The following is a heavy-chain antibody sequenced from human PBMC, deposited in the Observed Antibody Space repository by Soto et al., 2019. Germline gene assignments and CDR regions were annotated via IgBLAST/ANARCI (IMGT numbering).Heavy chain of an antibody. CDR3: ARGPAFPPFFDY. V-gene: IGHV3-7*03. CDR1: GFTFGSFW. J-gene: IGHJ4*02. CDR2: IKQDGSEK. D-gene: IGHD2-2*01. Sequence: GGSLRLSCAASGFTFGSFWMSWVRQAPGKGLEWVANIKQDGSEKFYVDSVKGRFTISGDNVKKSLYLQMNSLRADDTAVYYCARGPAFPPFFDYWGQGTLVTVSS.